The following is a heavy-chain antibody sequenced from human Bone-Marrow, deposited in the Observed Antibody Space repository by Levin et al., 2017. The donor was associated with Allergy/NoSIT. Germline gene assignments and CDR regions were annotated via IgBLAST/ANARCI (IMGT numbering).Heavy chain of an antibody. Sequence: GGSLRLSCAASGFTFSSYGMHWVRQAPGKGLEWVAVIWYDGSNKYYADSVKGRFTISRDNSKNTLYLQMNSLRAEDTAVYYCARDPRRPYCSSTSCYVGGDAFDIWGQGTMVTVSS. CDR2: IWYDGSNK. D-gene: IGHD2-2*01. V-gene: IGHV3-33*01. CDR3: ARDPRRPYCSSTSCYVGGDAFDI. J-gene: IGHJ3*02. CDR1: GFTFSSYG.